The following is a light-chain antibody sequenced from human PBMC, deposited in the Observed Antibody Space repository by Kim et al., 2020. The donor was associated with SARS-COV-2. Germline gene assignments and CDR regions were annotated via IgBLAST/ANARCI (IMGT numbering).Light chain of an antibody. V-gene: IGLV3-21*04. CDR2: YDN. CDR1: NIASKN. J-gene: IGLJ1*01. Sequence: VAPGKTARITDEGTNIASKNVHWYQQKPGQAPVLVIFYDNDRPSGIPERFSGSNSGNTATLTISRVEAGDEADYYCHVWDSTSDHVFGTGTKVTVL. CDR3: HVWDSTSDHV.